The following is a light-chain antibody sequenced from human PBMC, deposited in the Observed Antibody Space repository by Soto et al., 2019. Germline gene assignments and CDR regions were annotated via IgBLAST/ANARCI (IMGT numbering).Light chain of an antibody. J-gene: IGKJ4*01. CDR2: GAS. CDR3: QQYNNWPLT. CDR1: QSGSST. V-gene: IGKV3-15*01. Sequence: EIVMTQSPATLSVSPGERATLSCRASQSGSSTLDWYQQKPGQAPRLLIYGASTRATGIPARFSGSGSGTEFTLTISSLQSEDFSVYYCQQYNNWPLTFGGGTKVEIK.